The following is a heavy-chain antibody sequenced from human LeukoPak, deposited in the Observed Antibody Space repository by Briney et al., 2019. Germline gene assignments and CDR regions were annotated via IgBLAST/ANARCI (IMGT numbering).Heavy chain of an antibody. V-gene: IGHV3-43*02. J-gene: IGHJ3*02. Sequence: GGSLRLSCAASGLTFDHYVMHWVRQAPGKGLEWVSLISGDGGSTYYADSVKGRLTISRDNSRNSLYLQMNSLTTEDTALYFCAKGTTMYAFDIWGQGTMVTVSS. CDR2: ISGDGGST. D-gene: IGHD1-1*01. CDR1: GLTFDHYV. CDR3: AKGTTMYAFDI.